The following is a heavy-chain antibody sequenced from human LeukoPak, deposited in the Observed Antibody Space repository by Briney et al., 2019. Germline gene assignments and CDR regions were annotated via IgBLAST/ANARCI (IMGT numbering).Heavy chain of an antibody. J-gene: IGHJ4*02. CDR3: AREESQTPLLGYCSSTSCQLFDY. Sequence: GGSLRLSCAASGFTFSSYAMHWVRQAPGKGLEWVAVISYDGSNKYYADSVKGRFTISRDNSKNTLYLQMNSLRAEDTAVYYCAREESQTPLLGYCSSTSCQLFDYWGQGTLVTVPS. CDR2: ISYDGSNK. CDR1: GFTFSSYA. D-gene: IGHD2-2*01. V-gene: IGHV3-30*01.